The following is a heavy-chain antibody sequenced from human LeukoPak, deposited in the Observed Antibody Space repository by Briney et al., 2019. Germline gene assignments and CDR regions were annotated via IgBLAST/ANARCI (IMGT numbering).Heavy chain of an antibody. CDR1: GFTFSSYP. Sequence: QPGGSLRLSCAASGFTFSSYPPHWVRQAPGKGLEWVTLISYDGNKIYYAGSVKGRFTVSRDNSKNTVYLQMNSLRAEDTAIYYCAKGAGYCSNISCTGYSGYDFRFDDWGQGTLVTVSS. V-gene: IGHV3-30-3*01. CDR3: AKGAGYCSNISCTGYSGYDFRFDD. D-gene: IGHD5-12*01. J-gene: IGHJ4*02. CDR2: ISYDGNKI.